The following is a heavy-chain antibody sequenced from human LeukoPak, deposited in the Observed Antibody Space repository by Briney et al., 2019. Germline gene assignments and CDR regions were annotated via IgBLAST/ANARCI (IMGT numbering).Heavy chain of an antibody. CDR1: GFTFSSYW. Sequence: LPGGSLRLSCAPSGFTFSSYWMHWVRQAPGKGLVWVSRINTDGSSTSYADSVKGRFTISRDNAKNTLYLQMNSLRAEDTAVYYCAKDKQWLEFDYWGQGTLVTVSS. CDR3: AKDKQWLEFDY. V-gene: IGHV3-74*01. D-gene: IGHD6-19*01. J-gene: IGHJ4*02. CDR2: INTDGSST.